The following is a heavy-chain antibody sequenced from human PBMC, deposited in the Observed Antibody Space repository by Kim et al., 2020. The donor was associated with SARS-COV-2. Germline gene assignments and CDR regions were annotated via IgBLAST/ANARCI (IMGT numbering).Heavy chain of an antibody. J-gene: IGHJ6*02. CDR3: ARDRVEAQQLVPSGTWGGXDXYYYGMDV. V-gene: IGHV6-1*01. CDR1: GDSVSSNSAA. CDR2: TYYRSKWYN. Sequence: SQSLSLTCAISGDSVSSNSAAWNWIRQSPSRGLEWLGRTYYRSKWYNDYAVSVKSRITINPDTSKNQFSLQLNSVTPXDTAVYYCARDRVEAQQLVPSGTWGGXDXYYYGMDVXGQGTTVTV. D-gene: IGHD6-13*01.